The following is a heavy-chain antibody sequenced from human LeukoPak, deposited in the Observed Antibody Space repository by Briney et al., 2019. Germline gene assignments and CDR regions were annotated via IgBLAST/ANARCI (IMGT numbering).Heavy chain of an antibody. V-gene: IGHV3-21*01. CDR3: ARTSSGTYYYYYGMDV. J-gene: IGHJ6*02. CDR1: GFTFSSYS. Sequence: GGSLRLSCAASGFTFSSYSMDWVRQPPGKGLEWVSSISSSSSYIYYADSVNGRFTISRDNAKISLYLQMNSLRAEDTAVYYCARTSSGTYYYYYGMDVWGQGTTVTVSS. CDR2: ISSSSSYI. D-gene: IGHD3-22*01.